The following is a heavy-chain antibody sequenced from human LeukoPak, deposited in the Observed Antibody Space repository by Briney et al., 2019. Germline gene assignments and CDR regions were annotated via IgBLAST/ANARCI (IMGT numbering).Heavy chain of an antibody. Sequence: SETLSLTCAVYGGSFSGYYWSWIRQPPGKGLEWIGEINHSGSTNYNPSLKSRVTISVDTSKNQFSLKLSSVTAADTAVYYCARGKRSTYWVVVPAVTGGFDPWGQGTLVTVSS. D-gene: IGHD2-2*01. CDR1: GGSFSGYY. CDR2: INHSGST. V-gene: IGHV4-34*01. J-gene: IGHJ5*01. CDR3: ARGKRSTYWVVVPAVTGGFDP.